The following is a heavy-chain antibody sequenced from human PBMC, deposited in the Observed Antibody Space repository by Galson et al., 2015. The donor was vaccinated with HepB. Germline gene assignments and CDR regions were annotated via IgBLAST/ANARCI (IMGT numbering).Heavy chain of an antibody. CDR2: IYSGGST. D-gene: IGHD1-26*01. Sequence: SLRLSCAASGFTFSSYSMNWVRQAPGKGLEWVSVIYSGGSTYYADSVKGRFTISRDNSKNTLYLQMNSLRAEDTAVYYCARGPGWELPTGVGAVDIWGQGTMVTVSS. CDR1: GFTFSSYS. CDR3: ARGPGWELPTGVGAVDI. V-gene: IGHV3-66*02. J-gene: IGHJ3*02.